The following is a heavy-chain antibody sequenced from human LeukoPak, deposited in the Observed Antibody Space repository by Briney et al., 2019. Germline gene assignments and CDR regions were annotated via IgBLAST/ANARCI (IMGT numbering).Heavy chain of an antibody. J-gene: IGHJ4*02. V-gene: IGHV3-30-3*01. Sequence: GGSLRLSCSASGFTFSNFAMHWVRQAPGKGLEWVAVISYDGSDRYYADSVEGRFTSSRDNSNNTLYLQMNSLRAEDTAVYYCVRDHGSNSWWYFDSWGQGTLVTVSS. CDR1: GFTFSNFA. CDR2: ISYDGSDR. D-gene: IGHD6-13*01. CDR3: VRDHGSNSWWYFDS.